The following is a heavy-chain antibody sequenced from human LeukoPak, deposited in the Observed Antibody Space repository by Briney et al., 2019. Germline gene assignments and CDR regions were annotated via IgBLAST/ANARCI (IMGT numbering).Heavy chain of an antibody. CDR3: ARLGSWEENDY. CDR1: GFTFTHYT. D-gene: IGHD6-13*01. Sequence: ASVKVSCKASGFTFTHYTLNWVRQAPGQSLEWMGWINAGNGDTEYSPKFQGRVTFRRDTSTSTAYMELRSLRSDDTAVYYCARLGSWEENDYWGQGTLVTVSS. CDR2: INAGNGDT. J-gene: IGHJ4*02. V-gene: IGHV1-3*01.